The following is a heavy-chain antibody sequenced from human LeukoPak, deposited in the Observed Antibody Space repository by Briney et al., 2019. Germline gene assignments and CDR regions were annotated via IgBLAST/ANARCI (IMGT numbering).Heavy chain of an antibody. CDR3: ARDSQYYYYSMDV. J-gene: IGHJ6*02. V-gene: IGHV3-66*01. CDR2: IYSGGST. CDR1: GFTVSSNY. Sequence: PGGSLRLSCAASGFTVSSNYMSWVRQAPGKGLEWVSVIYSGGSTYYADSVKGRFTISRDNSKNTLYLQMNSLRAEDTAVYYCARDSQYYYYSMDVWGQGTTVTVSS.